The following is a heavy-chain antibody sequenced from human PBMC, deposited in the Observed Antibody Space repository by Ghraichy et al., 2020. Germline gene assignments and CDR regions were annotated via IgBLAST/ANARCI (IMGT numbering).Heavy chain of an antibody. Sequence: ASVKVSCKASGYTFTSYGISWVRQAPGQGLEWMGWISAYNGNTNYAQKLQGRVTMTTDTSTSTAYMELRSLRSDDTAVYYCARDSPYDYVWGSYRYPFDYWGQGTLVTVSS. V-gene: IGHV1-18*01. CDR2: ISAYNGNT. D-gene: IGHD3-16*02. CDR3: ARDSPYDYVWGSYRYPFDY. CDR1: GYTFTSYG. J-gene: IGHJ4*02.